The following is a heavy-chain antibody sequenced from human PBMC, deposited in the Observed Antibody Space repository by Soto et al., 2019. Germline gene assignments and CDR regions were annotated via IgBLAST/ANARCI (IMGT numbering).Heavy chain of an antibody. D-gene: IGHD2-8*01. V-gene: IGHV3-33*01. CDR3: ARAFCTIGVRYYFFDY. Sequence: GASLTLSSAASGCTFGTYAMNWVRQSPGTGLECVAVIYDDGSDRYYGDAVKGRFTISRDNSKSTLYLQMSSLRAEDTAVYYCARAFCTIGVRYYFFDYWGHGTLVTVS. CDR2: IYDDGSDR. J-gene: IGHJ4*01. CDR1: GCTFGTYA.